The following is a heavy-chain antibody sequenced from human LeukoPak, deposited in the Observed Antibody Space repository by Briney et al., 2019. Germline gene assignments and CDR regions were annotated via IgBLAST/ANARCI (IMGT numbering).Heavy chain of an antibody. V-gene: IGHV3-48*03. D-gene: IGHD6-19*01. CDR3: ARGIEVSAGLMNALDL. CDR2: ISSSGRTI. Sequence: GGSLRLSCRASGFTVSSYEMNWVRQAPGKGLEWISYISSSGRTICHAGSVKGRFTISRDNTKNSLYLHMNSLRAEDTAMYYYARGIEVSAGLMNALDLWGQGTVVTVSS. CDR1: GFTVSSYE. J-gene: IGHJ3*01.